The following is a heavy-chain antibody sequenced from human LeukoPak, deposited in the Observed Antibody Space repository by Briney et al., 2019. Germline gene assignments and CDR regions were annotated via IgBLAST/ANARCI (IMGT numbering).Heavy chain of an antibody. CDR1: GFTFSSYW. CDR3: ARDKGVTIFGVVIYCYYYMDV. D-gene: IGHD3-3*01. CDR2: INTDGSST. J-gene: IGHJ6*03. V-gene: IGHV3-74*01. Sequence: GGSLRLSCAASGFTFSSYWMHWVRQAPGKGLVWVSRINTDGSSTSYADSVKGRFTISRDNAKNTLYLQMNSLRAKDTAVYYCARDKGVTIFGVVIYCYYYMDVWGKGTTVTVSS.